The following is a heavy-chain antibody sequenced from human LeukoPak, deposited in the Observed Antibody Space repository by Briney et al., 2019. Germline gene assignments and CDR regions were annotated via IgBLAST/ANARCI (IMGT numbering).Heavy chain of an antibody. J-gene: IGHJ4*02. CDR3: ETALPGETDQRRIDY. CDR1: GYTFTSYY. Sequence: GASVKVSCKASGYTFTSYYMHWVRQAPGQGLEWMGIINPSGGSTSYAQKFQGRVTMTRDMSTSTVYMELSSLRSEDTAVYYCETALPGETDQRRIDYWGQGALVTVSS. CDR2: INPSGGST. D-gene: IGHD3-10*01. V-gene: IGHV1-46*01.